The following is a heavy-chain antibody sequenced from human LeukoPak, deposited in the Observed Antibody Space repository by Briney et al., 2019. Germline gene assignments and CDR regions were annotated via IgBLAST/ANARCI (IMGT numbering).Heavy chain of an antibody. J-gene: IGHJ4*02. Sequence: SQTLSLTFDISGDSVSSNNGAWNWIRQSPSRGLEWLGRTYYRSKWYNDYAGSLNGRITISPYTSKNQFSLHLNSVTPEDTAVYYCARDLGNTGWYTFDYWGQGILVTVSS. CDR1: GDSVSSNNGA. CDR2: TYYRSKWYN. V-gene: IGHV6-1*01. CDR3: ARDLGNTGWYTFDY. D-gene: IGHD6-19*01.